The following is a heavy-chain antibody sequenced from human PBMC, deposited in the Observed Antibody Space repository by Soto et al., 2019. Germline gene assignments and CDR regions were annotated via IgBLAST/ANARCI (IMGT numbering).Heavy chain of an antibody. CDR1: GYSFTSYY. Sequence: GASVKVSCKASGYSFTSYYIHWVRQATGQGLEWMGRINPSFGGAAYAERFQGRVTMTRDMPRSTVYMELSSLRSEDTAVYYCARVWSKLWPPHFGMDVWGQGTTVTVS. CDR2: INPSFGGA. CDR3: ARVWSKLWPPHFGMDV. V-gene: IGHV1-46*01. D-gene: IGHD3-16*01. J-gene: IGHJ6*02.